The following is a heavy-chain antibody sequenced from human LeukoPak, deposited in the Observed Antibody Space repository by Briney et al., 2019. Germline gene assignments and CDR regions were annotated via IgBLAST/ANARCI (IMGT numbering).Heavy chain of an antibody. CDR3: ARHVYGEGMVV. D-gene: IGHD4-17*01. Sequence: SETLSLTCTVSGGFLNGYYWGWIRQPPGKGLECIGYIHFSEGTAHNASLKSRLTISLDTSKNQFSLTLSSVTAADTAVYYCARHVYGEGMVVWGKGTTVTVSS. CDR1: GGFLNGYY. V-gene: IGHV4-59*08. J-gene: IGHJ6*04. CDR2: IHFSEGT.